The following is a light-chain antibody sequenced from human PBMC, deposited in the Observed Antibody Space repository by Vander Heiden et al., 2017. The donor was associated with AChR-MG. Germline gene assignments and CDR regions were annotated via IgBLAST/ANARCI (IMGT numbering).Light chain of an antibody. V-gene: IGLV8-61*01. J-gene: IGLJ3*02. Sequence: QTVVTQEPSFSVSPGGTVTLTCGLSSGSVSTSYYPSWYQQTPGQAPRTLIYNTNTRSSGVPDRFSGSILGNKAALTITGAQAEDESNYYCVLFMGSGSWVFGGGTKLTVL. CDR2: NTN. CDR1: SGSVSTSYY. CDR3: VLFMGSGSWV.